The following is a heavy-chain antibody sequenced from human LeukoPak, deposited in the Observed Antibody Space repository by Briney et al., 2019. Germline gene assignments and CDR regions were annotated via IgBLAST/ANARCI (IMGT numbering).Heavy chain of an antibody. Sequence: PSETLSLTCTVSGGSISSYYWSWIRQPAGKGLEWIGRIYTSGSTNYNPSLKSRATISVDTYKNQFSLKLSSVTAADTAVYYCARDRPGGWYGGVGYFDYWGQGTLVTVSS. V-gene: IGHV4-4*07. CDR2: IYTSGST. CDR3: ARDRPGGWYGGVGYFDY. CDR1: GGSISSYY. J-gene: IGHJ4*02. D-gene: IGHD6-19*01.